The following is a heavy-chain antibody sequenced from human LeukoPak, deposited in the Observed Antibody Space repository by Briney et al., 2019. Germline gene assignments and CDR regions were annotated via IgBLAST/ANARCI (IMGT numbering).Heavy chain of an antibody. Sequence: SETLSLTCTVSGGSISSSSYYWGWIRQPPGKGLEWIGSICYSGSTYYNPSLKSRVTISVDTSKNQFSLKLSPVTAADTAVYYCARRNYYGSGSYYRYWGQGTLVTVSS. J-gene: IGHJ4*02. D-gene: IGHD3-10*01. CDR1: GGSISSSSYY. V-gene: IGHV4-39*07. CDR3: ARRNYYGSGSYYRY. CDR2: ICYSGST.